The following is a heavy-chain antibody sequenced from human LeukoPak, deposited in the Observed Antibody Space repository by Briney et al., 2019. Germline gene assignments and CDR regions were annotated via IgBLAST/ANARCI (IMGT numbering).Heavy chain of an antibody. CDR2: IIPILGIE. D-gene: IGHD3-22*01. V-gene: IGHV1-69*04. Sequence: SVKVSCKASGGTFISYAISWVRQAPGKGVEWMGRIIPILGIENYAQKFQGRGTITADKYTSTAYMELSSLRSDDTAVYYCARDDSSGYYPYYYYYGMDVWGQGTTVTVSS. J-gene: IGHJ6*02. CDR1: GGTFISYA. CDR3: ARDDSSGYYPYYYYYGMDV.